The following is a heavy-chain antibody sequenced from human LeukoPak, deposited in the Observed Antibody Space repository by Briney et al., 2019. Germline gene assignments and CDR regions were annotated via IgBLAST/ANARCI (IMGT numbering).Heavy chain of an antibody. CDR2: ISSSSSTI. J-gene: IGHJ4*02. D-gene: IGHD3-3*01. Sequence: PGGSLRLSCAASGFTFSDYTINWVRQAPGKGLEWISSISSSSSTISYADSVKGRFTISRDNAENSLYLQMNSLRAEDTAVYYCARAGDFSFKDWGQGTLVTVSS. V-gene: IGHV3-48*01. CDR3: ARAGDFSFKD. CDR1: GFTFSDYT.